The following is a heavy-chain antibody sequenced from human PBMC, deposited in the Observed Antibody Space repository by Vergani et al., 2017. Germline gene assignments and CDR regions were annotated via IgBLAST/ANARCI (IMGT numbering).Heavy chain of an antibody. J-gene: IGHJ5*02. Sequence: QLQLQESGPGLVKPSATLSLTSSVSGASIRSSKYYWGWIRQPPGKGLEWIASIYYSGSTYYNPSLKSRVTISVDTSKNQFSLKLSSVTAADTAVYFCARHSTVEWLVKLGWIDPWGQGILVTVSS. V-gene: IGHV4-39*01. D-gene: IGHD6-19*01. CDR2: IYYSGST. CDR3: ARHSTVEWLVKLGWIDP. CDR1: GASIRSSKYY.